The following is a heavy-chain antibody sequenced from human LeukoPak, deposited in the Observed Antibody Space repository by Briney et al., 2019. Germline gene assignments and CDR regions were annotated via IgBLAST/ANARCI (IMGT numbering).Heavy chain of an antibody. CDR2: INAGNGNT. CDR3: ARDPPSHYCDSSGSGWFDP. Sequence: GASVKVSCKASGYTFTSYAMHWVRQAPGQRLEWMGWINAGNGNTKYSQKFQGRVTITRDTSASTAYMELSSLRSEDTAVYYCARDPPSHYCDSSGSGWFDPWGQGTLVTVSS. CDR1: GYTFTSYA. J-gene: IGHJ5*02. D-gene: IGHD3-22*01. V-gene: IGHV1-3*01.